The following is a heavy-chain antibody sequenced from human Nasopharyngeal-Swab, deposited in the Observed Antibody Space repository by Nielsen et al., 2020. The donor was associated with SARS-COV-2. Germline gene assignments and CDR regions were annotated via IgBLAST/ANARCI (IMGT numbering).Heavy chain of an antibody. V-gene: IGHV3-30*03. J-gene: IGHJ4*02. Sequence: GGSLRLSCAASGFTFSSYGMHWVRQAPGKGLEWVAVISYDGSNKYYADSVKGRFTISRDNSKNTLYLQMNSLRAEDTAVYYCARDIEEYSYGYPNFDYWGQGTLVTVSS. CDR3: ARDIEEYSYGYPNFDY. CDR1: GFTFSSYG. D-gene: IGHD5-18*01. CDR2: ISYDGSNK.